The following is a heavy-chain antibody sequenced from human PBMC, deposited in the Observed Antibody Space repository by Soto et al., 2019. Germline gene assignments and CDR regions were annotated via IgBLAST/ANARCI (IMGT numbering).Heavy chain of an antibody. CDR2: INHSGSS. D-gene: IGHD3-16*02. J-gene: IGHJ6*02. V-gene: IGHV4-34*01. CDR1: GGSFSGYY. Sequence: SETLSLTCAVYGGSFSGYYWSWTRQPPGKGLEWIGEINHSGSSNYNPSLKSRVTISVDTSKNQFSLKLSSVTAADTAVYYCARTRGYDYVWGSYRQVYGMDVWGQGTTVTVSS. CDR3: ARTRGYDYVWGSYRQVYGMDV.